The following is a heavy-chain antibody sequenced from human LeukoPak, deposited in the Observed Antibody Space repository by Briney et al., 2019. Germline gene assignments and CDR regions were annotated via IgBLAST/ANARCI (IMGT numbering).Heavy chain of an antibody. D-gene: IGHD3-22*01. CDR2: ISGSGGST. V-gene: IGHV3-23*01. Sequence: PGGSLRLSCAASGFTFSSYTMSWVRQAPGKGLEWVSAISGSGGSTYYADSVKGRFTISRDNSKNTLYLQMNSLRAEDTAVYYCAKSTYYYDSSGYLYAFDIWGQGTMVTVPS. J-gene: IGHJ3*02. CDR3: AKSTYYYDSSGYLYAFDI. CDR1: GFTFSSYT.